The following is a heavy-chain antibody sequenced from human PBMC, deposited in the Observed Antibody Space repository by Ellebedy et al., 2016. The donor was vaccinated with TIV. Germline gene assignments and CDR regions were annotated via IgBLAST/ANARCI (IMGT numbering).Heavy chain of an antibody. Sequence: ASVKVSCKASGYTFIGHYIHWIRQAPGQGLEWMGWISPDSGATSYAREFQGRVTMTRDTSISTAYMELSRLRSDDTALYYFARIPHASDGFDSWGQGTLVTVSS. CDR3: ARIPHASDGFDS. D-gene: IGHD2-2*01. CDR1: GYTFIGHY. J-gene: IGHJ4*02. CDR2: ISPDSGAT. V-gene: IGHV1-2*02.